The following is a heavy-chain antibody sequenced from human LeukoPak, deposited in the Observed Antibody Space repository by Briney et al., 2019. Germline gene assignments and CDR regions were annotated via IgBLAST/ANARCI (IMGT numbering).Heavy chain of an antibody. CDR3: TKVARSGYGTNYFDG. CDR1: GFTFDDYA. D-gene: IGHD5-12*01. V-gene: IGHV3-9*01. CDR2: ISWNSGSI. Sequence: PGGSLRLSCVASGFTFDDYAIHWVRQTPGKGLEWVSGISWNSGSIGYADSVKGRFTMSRDNAKNSLYLRMNSLRTEDTALYYCTKVARSGYGTNYFDGWGQGTLVTVSS. J-gene: IGHJ4*02.